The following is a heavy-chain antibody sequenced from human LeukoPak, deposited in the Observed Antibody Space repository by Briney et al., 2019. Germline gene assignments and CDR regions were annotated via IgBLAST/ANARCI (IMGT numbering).Heavy chain of an antibody. CDR1: GGSICSYY. CDR2: IYYSGST. CDR3: ARHRDSSGHAFDP. D-gene: IGHD3-22*01. J-gene: IGHJ5*02. Sequence: SETLSLTCTVSGGSICSYYWSWIRQPPGKGLEWIGYIYYSGSTNYNPSRKSRVTISVDTSKNQSSLKLSSVTAADTAVYYCARHRDSSGHAFDPWGQGTLVTVSS. V-gene: IGHV4-59*08.